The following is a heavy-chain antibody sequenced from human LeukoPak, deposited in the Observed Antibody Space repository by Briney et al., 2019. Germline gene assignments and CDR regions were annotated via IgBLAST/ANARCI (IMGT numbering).Heavy chain of an antibody. CDR2: ISVSGGNT. J-gene: IGHJ4*02. D-gene: IGHD5-24*01. CDR1: GLTFSSYA. CDR3: AKLQVKMLRDFDY. Sequence: GGSLRLSCAASGLTFSSYAMSWVRQAPGKGLEWVSSISVSGGNTYYADSVKGRFTVSRDNSNNTLHLQMNSPRAEDTAVYYCAKLQVKMLRDFDYWGQGALVTVSS. V-gene: IGHV3-23*01.